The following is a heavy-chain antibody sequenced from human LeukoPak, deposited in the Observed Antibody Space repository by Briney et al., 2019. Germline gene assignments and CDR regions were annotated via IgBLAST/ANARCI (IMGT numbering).Heavy chain of an antibody. Sequence: SGGSLRLSCAASGFTVTYSYMSWVRQAPGKELEWVSLIYSDGNTYYSDSVKGRFTISRDSSKNTLFLQMNSLRTDDTAVYYCARAQPVAGIYYYYMDAWGIGTTVTISS. D-gene: IGHD6-13*01. CDR1: GFTVTYSY. CDR2: IYSDGNT. V-gene: IGHV3-66*01. CDR3: ARAQPVAGIYYYYMDA. J-gene: IGHJ6*03.